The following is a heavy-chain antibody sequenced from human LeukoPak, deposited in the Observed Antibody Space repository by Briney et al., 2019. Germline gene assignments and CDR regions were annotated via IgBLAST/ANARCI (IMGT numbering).Heavy chain of an antibody. CDR2: IIPIFGTA. CDR3: ARNRRSGSAYYYYYYMDV. CDR1: GGTFSSYA. J-gene: IGHJ6*03. Sequence: ASVKVSCKASGGTFSSYAISWVRQAPGQGLEWMGGIIPIFGTANYAQKFQGRVTITADESTSTAYMGLSSLRSEDTAVYYCARNRRSGSAYYYYYYMDVWGQGTLVTVSS. V-gene: IGHV1-69*13. D-gene: IGHD3-10*01.